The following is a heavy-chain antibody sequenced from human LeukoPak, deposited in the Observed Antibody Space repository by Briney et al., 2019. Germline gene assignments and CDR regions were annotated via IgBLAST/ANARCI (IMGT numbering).Heavy chain of an antibody. D-gene: IGHD3-10*01. V-gene: IGHV1-69*13. J-gene: IGHJ4*02. CDR2: IIPIFGTA. CDR3: AIDGSGSYYKGYYFDY. CDR1: GGTFSSYA. Sequence: SVKVSCKASGGTFSSYAISWVRQAPGQGLEWMGGIIPIFGTANYAQKFQGRVTITADESTSTAYMELSSLRSEDTAVYYCAIDGSGSYYKGYYFDYWGQGTLVTVSS.